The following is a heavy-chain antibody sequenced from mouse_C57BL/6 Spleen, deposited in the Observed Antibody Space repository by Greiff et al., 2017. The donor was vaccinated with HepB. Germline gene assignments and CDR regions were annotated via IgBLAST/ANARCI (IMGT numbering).Heavy chain of an antibody. J-gene: IGHJ1*03. CDR1: GYTFTSYW. Sequence: QVQLQQPGAELVRPGSSVKLSCKASGYTFTSYWMHWVKQRPIQGLEWIGNIDPSDSETHYNQKFKDKATLTVDKSSSTAYMQLSSLTSEDSAVYYFARDYYGSSSDVWGTGTTVTVSS. D-gene: IGHD1-1*01. CDR3: ARDYYGSSSDV. V-gene: IGHV1-52*01. CDR2: IDPSDSET.